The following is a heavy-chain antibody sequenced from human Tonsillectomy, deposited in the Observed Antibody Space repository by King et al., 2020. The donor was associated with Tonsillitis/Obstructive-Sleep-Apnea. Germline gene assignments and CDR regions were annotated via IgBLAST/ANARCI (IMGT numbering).Heavy chain of an antibody. Sequence: VQLVESGGGLVQPGGSLRLSCAASGFTFSDHYMDWVRQAPGKGLEWVGRSRNKANDYTTKYAASVEGRFTISRDDSKNSLFLQMKSLKIEDADVYYCARGGKGTNPLGSTNYFYGMDVWGQGTTVTVSS. D-gene: IGHD1-26*01. CDR2: SRNKANDYTT. CDR3: ARGGKGTNPLGSTNYFYGMDV. J-gene: IGHJ6*02. V-gene: IGHV3-72*01. CDR1: GFTFSDHY.